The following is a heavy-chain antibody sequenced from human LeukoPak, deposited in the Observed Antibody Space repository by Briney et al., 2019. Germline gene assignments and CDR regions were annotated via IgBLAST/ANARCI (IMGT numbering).Heavy chain of an antibody. CDR2: ISGSGGST. D-gene: IGHD3-3*01. Sequence: GGSLRLSCAASGFTFSSYAMSWVRQAPGKGLEWVSAISGSGGSTYYADSVKGRFTISRDNSKNTLYLQMNSLRAEDTAVYYCAKVEVTIFGVVTPYHYYYGMDVWGQGTTVTVSS. V-gene: IGHV3-23*01. J-gene: IGHJ6*02. CDR3: AKVEVTIFGVVTPYHYYYGMDV. CDR1: GFTFSSYA.